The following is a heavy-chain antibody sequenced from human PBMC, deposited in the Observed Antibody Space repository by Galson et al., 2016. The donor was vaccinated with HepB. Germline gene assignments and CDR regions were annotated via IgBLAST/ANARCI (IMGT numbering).Heavy chain of an antibody. D-gene: IGHD2-21*01. CDR1: GFTSDSYA. CDR3: TRDPASYN. CDR2: ISAGDAGT. Sequence: SLRLSCAASGFTSDSYAMSWVRQAPGKGLEWVSSISAGDAGTYYADSVKGRFTVSRDTSKNTLYLQMSSLRVDDTALYYCTRDPASYNWGQGTLVLVSS. V-gene: IGHV3-23*01. J-gene: IGHJ4*02.